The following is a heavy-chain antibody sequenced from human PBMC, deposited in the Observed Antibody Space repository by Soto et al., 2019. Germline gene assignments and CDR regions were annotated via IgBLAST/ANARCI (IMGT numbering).Heavy chain of an antibody. CDR1: GFTFSSYA. V-gene: IGHV3-23*01. D-gene: IGHD5-18*01. Sequence: EVQLLESGGGLVQPGGSLRLSCAASGFTFSSYAMSWVRQAPGKGLEWVSGISGSGGSTYYADSVNGRFTISRDNSKNTLYLQTNSLRAEDTAVYYCAKERGYNYGYDAMDVWGQGTTFTVSS. J-gene: IGHJ6*02. CDR3: AKERGYNYGYDAMDV. CDR2: ISGSGGST.